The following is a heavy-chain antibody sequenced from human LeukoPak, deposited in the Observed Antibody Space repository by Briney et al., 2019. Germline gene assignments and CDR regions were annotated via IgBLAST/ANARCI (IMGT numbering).Heavy chain of an antibody. J-gene: IGHJ6*02. CDR1: GGSFSGYY. D-gene: IGHD5-12*01. Sequence: SETLSLTCAVYGGSFSGYYWSWIRQPPGKGLEWIGEINHSGSTNYNPSLESRVTISVDTSKNQFSLKLSSVTAADTAVYYCARVGGYSGYDLPNYYYYGMDVWGQGTTVTVSS. CDR3: ARVGGYSGYDLPNYYYYGMDV. V-gene: IGHV4-34*01. CDR2: INHSGST.